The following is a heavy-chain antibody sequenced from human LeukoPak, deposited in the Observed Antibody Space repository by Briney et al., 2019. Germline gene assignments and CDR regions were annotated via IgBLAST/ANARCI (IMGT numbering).Heavy chain of an antibody. CDR2: IYSGGST. CDR1: GFTVSSNY. D-gene: IGHD7-27*01. Sequence: GGSLRLSCAASGFTVSSNYMSWVRQAPGKGLEWVSIIYSGGSTYYAASVKGRFTISRDNSKNTLYLQMNSLRAEDTAVYYCARANWGHPMYYFDYWGQGTLVTVSS. CDR3: ARANWGHPMYYFDY. V-gene: IGHV3-66*01. J-gene: IGHJ4*02.